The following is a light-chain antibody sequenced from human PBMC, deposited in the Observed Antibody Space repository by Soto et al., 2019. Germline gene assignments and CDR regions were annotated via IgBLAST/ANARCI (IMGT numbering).Light chain of an antibody. J-gene: IGLJ7*01. Sequence: QSVLTQPPSVSAAPGQRVTISCFGSGSNIGNNFVSWYQQFPGTSPKLLIYDNNKRPSGIPGRFSGSKSGTSATLDITGLQTGDEADYYCGTWDNSLDAYVFGAGTQLTVL. CDR3: GTWDNSLDAYV. CDR2: DNN. V-gene: IGLV1-51*01. CDR1: GSNIGNNF.